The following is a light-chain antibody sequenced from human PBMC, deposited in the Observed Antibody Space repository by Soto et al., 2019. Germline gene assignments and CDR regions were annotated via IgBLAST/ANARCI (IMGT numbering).Light chain of an antibody. J-gene: IGKJ4*01. CDR1: QSVGSF. CDR3: QQRTNWPLT. CDR2: DAS. Sequence: EIMLTQSPATLSLSPGERATLSCRASQSVGSFLAWYQQKPGQTPRLLIYDASNRATGIPARFSGSGSGTGFTLTISSLEPEDFAVYYCQQRTNWPLTFGGGTQVEIK. V-gene: IGKV3-11*01.